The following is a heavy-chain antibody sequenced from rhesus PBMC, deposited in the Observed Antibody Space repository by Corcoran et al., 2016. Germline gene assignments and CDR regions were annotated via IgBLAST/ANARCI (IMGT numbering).Heavy chain of an antibody. CDR3: ARDQESPFDY. CDR2: IYSSNGNT. J-gene: IGHJ4*01. Sequence: QVQLQESGPGLLKPSEPLSLTCAVSGGSISGGFGRGWIRTPPGKGLEGIGSIYSSNGNTYYNPSLKSRVTISTDTSKNQFSLKLSSVTAADTAVYYCARDQESPFDYWGQGVLVTVSS. V-gene: IGHV4S7*01. D-gene: IGHD1-32*01. CDR1: GGSISGGFG.